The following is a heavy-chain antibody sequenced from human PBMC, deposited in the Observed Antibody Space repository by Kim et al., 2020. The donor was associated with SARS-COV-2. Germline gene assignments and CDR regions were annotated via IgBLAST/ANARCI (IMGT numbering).Heavy chain of an antibody. Sequence: EGSLRLSCAASGFTFSSYSMNWVRQAPGKGLEWVSSISSSSSYIYYADSVKGRFTISRDNAKNSLYLQMNSLRAEDTAVYYCARDRDYYDSSGHTFDYWGQGTLVTVSS. CDR1: GFTFSSYS. V-gene: IGHV3-21*01. J-gene: IGHJ4*02. CDR3: ARDRDYYDSSGHTFDY. CDR2: ISSSSSYI. D-gene: IGHD3-22*01.